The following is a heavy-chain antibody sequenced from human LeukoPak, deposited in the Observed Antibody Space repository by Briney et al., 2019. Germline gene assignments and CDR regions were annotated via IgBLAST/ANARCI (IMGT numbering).Heavy chain of an antibody. CDR1: GYTFTGHY. V-gene: IGHV1-2*02. CDR2: INPKNAGT. CDR3: AREDSGYSGFDY. Sequence: ASVKVSCKASGYTFTGHYMHWVRQAPGQGLEWMGWINPKNAGTNFAQRFQGRVTMTRDTSTSTVYMELSSLRSEDTAVYYCAREDSGYSGFDYWGQGTLVTVSS. J-gene: IGHJ4*02. D-gene: IGHD1-26*01.